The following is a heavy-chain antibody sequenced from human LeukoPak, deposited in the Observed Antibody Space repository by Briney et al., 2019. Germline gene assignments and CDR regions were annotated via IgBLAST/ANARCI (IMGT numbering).Heavy chain of an antibody. CDR1: GGTFSSYA. Sequence: ASVKVSCKASGGTFSSYAISWVRQAPGQGLEWMGWISAYNGNTNYAQKLQGRVTMTTDTSTSTAYMELRSLRSDDTAVYYCARRVVVPAAPPNCYYYGMDVWGQGTTVTVSS. CDR2: ISAYNGNT. J-gene: IGHJ6*02. D-gene: IGHD2-2*01. V-gene: IGHV1-18*01. CDR3: ARRVVVPAAPPNCYYYGMDV.